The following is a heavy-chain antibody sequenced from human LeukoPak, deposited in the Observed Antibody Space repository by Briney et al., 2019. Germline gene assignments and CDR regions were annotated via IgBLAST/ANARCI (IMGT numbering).Heavy chain of an antibody. CDR3: ARGPLGVGATP. CDR1: GGSISSYY. Sequence: SETLSLTCTVSGGSISSYYWSRIRQPPGKGLEWIGYIYYSGSTNYNPSLKSRVTISVDTSKNQFSLKLSSVTAADTAVYYCARGPLGVGATPWGQGTLVTVSS. CDR2: IYYSGST. D-gene: IGHD1-26*01. J-gene: IGHJ5*02. V-gene: IGHV4-59*01.